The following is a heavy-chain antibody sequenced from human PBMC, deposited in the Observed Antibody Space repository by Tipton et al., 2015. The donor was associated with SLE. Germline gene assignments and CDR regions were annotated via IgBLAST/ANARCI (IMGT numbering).Heavy chain of an antibody. V-gene: IGHV4-31*03. CDR2: IHNSGST. J-gene: IGHJ4*02. CDR3: ARVKTGAARFFDY. CDR1: GGSINSGDFY. Sequence: LRLSCTVSGGSINSGDFYWSWIRQRPGKGLEWIGYIHNSGSTYYNPSLKSRVTISEDTSNNQSSLKLNSVTAADTAVYYCARVKTGAARFFDYWGQGTLVTVSS. D-gene: IGHD6-6*01.